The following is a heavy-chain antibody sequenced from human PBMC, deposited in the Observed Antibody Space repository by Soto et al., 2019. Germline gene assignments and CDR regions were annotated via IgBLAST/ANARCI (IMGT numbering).Heavy chain of an antibody. CDR2: ISYDGSNK. V-gene: IGHV3-30*18. CDR3: AKSYPDRGSSSWYPLSFAY. D-gene: IGHD6-13*01. J-gene: IGHJ4*02. CDR1: GFTFSSYG. Sequence: QVQLVESGGGVVQPGRSLRLSCAASGFTFSSYGMHWVRQAPGKGLEWVAVISYDGSNKYYADSVKGRFTISRDNSKNTLYLQMNSLRAEDTAVYYCAKSYPDRGSSSWYPLSFAYWGQGTLVTVSS.